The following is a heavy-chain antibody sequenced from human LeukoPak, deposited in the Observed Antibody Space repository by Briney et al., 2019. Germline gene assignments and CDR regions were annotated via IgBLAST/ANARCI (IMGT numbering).Heavy chain of an antibody. CDR1: GFTFSDYY. D-gene: IGHD1-26*01. CDR3: ARDPGSKGSYYGLGYYFDY. Sequence: GGSLGLSCAASGFTFSDYYMSWIRQAPGKGLEWVSYISSSGSTIYYADSVKGRFTISRDNSKNTLYLQMNSLRAEDTAVYYCARDPGSKGSYYGLGYYFDYWGQGTLVTVSS. V-gene: IGHV3-11*04. J-gene: IGHJ4*02. CDR2: ISSSGSTI.